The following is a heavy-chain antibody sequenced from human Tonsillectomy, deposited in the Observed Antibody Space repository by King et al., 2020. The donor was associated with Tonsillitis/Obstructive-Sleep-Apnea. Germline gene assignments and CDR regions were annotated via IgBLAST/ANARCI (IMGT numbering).Heavy chain of an antibody. CDR3: ARDRVGACDY. CDR1: GFTFSSYA. J-gene: IGHJ4*02. CDR2: ISYDGSNK. V-gene: IGHV3-30*04. D-gene: IGHD1-26*01. Sequence: VQLVESGGGVVQPGRSLRLSCAASGFTFSSYAMHWVRQAPGKGLEWVAVISYDGSNKYYADSVKGRFTISRDNSKNTLYLQMNSLRAEDTAVYYCARDRVGACDYWGQGTLVTVSS.